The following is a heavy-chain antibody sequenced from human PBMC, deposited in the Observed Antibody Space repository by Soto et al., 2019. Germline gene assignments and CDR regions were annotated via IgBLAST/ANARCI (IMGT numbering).Heavy chain of an antibody. CDR1: GGTFSSYA. V-gene: IGHV1-69*13. Sequence: WASVKVSCKASGGTFSSYAISWVRQAPGQGLEWMGGIIPIFGTANYAQKFQGRVTITADESTSTAYMELSSLRSEDTAVYYCARGIAVAGTRYYGMDVWGQGTTVTVSS. J-gene: IGHJ6*02. CDR2: IIPIFGTA. CDR3: ARGIAVAGTRYYGMDV. D-gene: IGHD6-19*01.